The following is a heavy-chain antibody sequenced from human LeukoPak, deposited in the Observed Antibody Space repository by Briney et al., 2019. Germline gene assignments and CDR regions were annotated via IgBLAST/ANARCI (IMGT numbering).Heavy chain of an antibody. Sequence: GRSLRLSCAASGFTFSSYGMHWVRQAPGKGLEWVAVISYDGTKTYYADSVKGRLTISRDNSKNTLYLQMNSLRAEDTAVYYCAKTSYDFWSGYYDYWGQGTLVTVSS. J-gene: IGHJ4*02. D-gene: IGHD3-3*01. V-gene: IGHV3-30*18. CDR2: ISYDGTKT. CDR1: GFTFSSYG. CDR3: AKTSYDFWSGYYDY.